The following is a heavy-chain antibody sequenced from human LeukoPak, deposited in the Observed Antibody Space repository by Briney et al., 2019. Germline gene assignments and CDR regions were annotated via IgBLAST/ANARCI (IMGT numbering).Heavy chain of an antibody. D-gene: IGHD1-1*01. CDR2: IYSGGST. CDR3: ARESWNDVELGVFDY. CDR1: GFTVSSNY. V-gene: IGHV3-66*01. J-gene: IGHJ4*02. Sequence: PGGSLRLSCAASGFTVSSNYMSWVRQAPGKGLEWVSVIYSGGSTYYADSVKGRFTISRDNSKNTLYLQMNSLRAEDTAVYYCARESWNDVELGVFDYWGQGTLVTVSS.